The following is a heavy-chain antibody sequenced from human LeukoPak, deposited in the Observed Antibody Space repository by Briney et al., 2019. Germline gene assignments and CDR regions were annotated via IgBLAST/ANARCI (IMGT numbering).Heavy chain of an antibody. CDR2: ISSSGSTI. D-gene: IGHD5-18*01. CDR3: ARWGYSYVENAPD. CDR1: GFTFSSYE. V-gene: IGHV3-48*03. J-gene: IGHJ4*02. Sequence: GGSLRLSCAASGFTFSSYEMNWVRQAPGKGLEWVSYISSSGSTIYYADSVKGRFTISRDNAKNSLYLQMNSLRAEDTAVYYCARWGYSYVENAPDWGQGTLVTVSS.